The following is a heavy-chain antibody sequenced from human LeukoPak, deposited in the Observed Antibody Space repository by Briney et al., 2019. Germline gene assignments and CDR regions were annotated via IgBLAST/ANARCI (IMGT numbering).Heavy chain of an antibody. J-gene: IGHJ4*02. D-gene: IGHD5-24*01. CDR2: IYYSGSS. Sequence: SETLSLTCTVSGGSISSYYWSWIRQPPGKGLEWIGYIYYSGSSYYNPSLRSRVTISVDTSKNHFSLKLSSVTAADTAMYYCARNRDGYNSFDYWGQGTLVTVSS. CDR3: ARNRDGYNSFDY. V-gene: IGHV4-59*12. CDR1: GGSISSYY.